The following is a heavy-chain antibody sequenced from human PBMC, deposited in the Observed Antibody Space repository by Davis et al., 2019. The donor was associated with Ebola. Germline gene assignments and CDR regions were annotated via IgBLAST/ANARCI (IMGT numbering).Heavy chain of an antibody. V-gene: IGHV3-7*03. CDR1: GFTFSSYG. J-gene: IGHJ4*02. Sequence: GGSLRLSCAASGFTFSSYGMHWVRQAPGKGLEWVANIKQDGSEKYYVDSVKGRFTISRDNAKNSLYLQMNSLRAEDTAVYYCAGSGYYFYWGQGTLVTVSS. D-gene: IGHD3-3*01. CDR3: AGSGYYFY. CDR2: IKQDGSEK.